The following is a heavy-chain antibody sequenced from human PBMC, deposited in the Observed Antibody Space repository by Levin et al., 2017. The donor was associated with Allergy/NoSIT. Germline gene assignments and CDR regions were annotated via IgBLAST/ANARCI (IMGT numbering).Heavy chain of an antibody. CDR2: ISAYNGNT. CDR1: GYTFTSYG. J-gene: IGHJ3*02. V-gene: IGHV1-18*01. Sequence: GESLKISCKASGYTFTSYGISWVRQAPGQGLEWMGWISAYNGNTNYAQKLQGRVTMTTDTSTSTAYMELRSLRSDDTAVYYCARRGAARSSGAFDIWGQGTMVTVSS. D-gene: IGHD1-26*01. CDR3: ARRGAARSSGAFDI.